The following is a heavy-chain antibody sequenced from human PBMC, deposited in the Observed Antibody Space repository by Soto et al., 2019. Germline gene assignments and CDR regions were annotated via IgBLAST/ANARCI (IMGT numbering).Heavy chain of an antibody. CDR2: INHSGST. V-gene: IGHV4-34*01. Sequence: SQTLSLTCAVYGGSFSGYYWSWIRQPPGKGLEWIGEINHSGSTNYNPSLKSRVTISVDTSKNQFSLKLRSVTAADTAVYYCARDRAPRGYSSGYYYFLDSWGQGTLVTVSS. J-gene: IGHJ4*02. CDR3: ARDRAPRGYSSGYYYFLDS. D-gene: IGHD3-22*01. CDR1: GGSFSGYY.